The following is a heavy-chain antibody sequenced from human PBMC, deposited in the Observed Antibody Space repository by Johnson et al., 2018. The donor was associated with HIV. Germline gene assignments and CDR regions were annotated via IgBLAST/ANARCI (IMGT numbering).Heavy chain of an antibody. J-gene: IGHJ3*02. V-gene: IGHV3-15*01. CDR2: IKRKTDGGTT. CDR1: GLTFTNAW. CDR3: AKTRPYLYDSSGYYFGAFDI. Sequence: VESGGGLVQPGGSLRLSCAASGLTFTNAWMNWVRQAPGKGLEWAGRIKRKTDGGTTDYAAPVKGRFTISRDDSKNTLYLQMNSLKTEDTAVYYCAKTRPYLYDSSGYYFGAFDIWGQGTMVTVSS. D-gene: IGHD3-22*01.